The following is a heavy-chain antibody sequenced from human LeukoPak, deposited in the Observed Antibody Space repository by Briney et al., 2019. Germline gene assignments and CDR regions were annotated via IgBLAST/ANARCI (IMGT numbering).Heavy chain of an antibody. CDR2: IYTSGST. Sequence: SETLSLTCTVSGGSISSYYWSWIRQPAWKGLEWIGRIYTSGSTNYNPSLKSRVTMSVDTSKNQFSLKLSSVTAADTAVYYCARAGTYDFWSGYSINDWFDPWGQGTLVTVSS. CDR3: ARAGTYDFWSGYSINDWFDP. CDR1: GGSISSYY. V-gene: IGHV4-4*07. D-gene: IGHD3-3*01. J-gene: IGHJ5*02.